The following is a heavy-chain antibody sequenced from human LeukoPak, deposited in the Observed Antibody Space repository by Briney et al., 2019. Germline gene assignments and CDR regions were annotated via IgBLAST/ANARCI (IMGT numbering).Heavy chain of an antibody. CDR1: GGSFSGYY. D-gene: IGHD2-15*01. CDR2: INHSGST. Sequence: TPSETLSLTCAVYGGSFSGYYWSWIRQPPGKGLEWIGEINHSGSTNYNPSLKSRVTISVDTSKNQFSLKLSSVTAADTAVYYCARGCLRHCSGGSCYSVYYYYYMDVWGKGTTVTVSS. V-gene: IGHV4-34*01. CDR3: ARGCLRHCSGGSCYSVYYYYYMDV. J-gene: IGHJ6*03.